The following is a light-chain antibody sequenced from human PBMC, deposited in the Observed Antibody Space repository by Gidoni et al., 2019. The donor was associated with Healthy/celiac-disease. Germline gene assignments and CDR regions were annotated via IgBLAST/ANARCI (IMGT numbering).Light chain of an antibody. CDR3: QQYNSYSLYT. Sequence: DIQMTKSPSTLSASVGARVTITCRASQSISSWLAWYQQKPGKAPKLLIYDASSFESGVPSRFSGSGSGTEFTLTISSLQPDDFATYYCQQYNSYSLYTFGQGTKLEIK. CDR1: QSISSW. CDR2: DAS. J-gene: IGKJ2*01. V-gene: IGKV1-5*01.